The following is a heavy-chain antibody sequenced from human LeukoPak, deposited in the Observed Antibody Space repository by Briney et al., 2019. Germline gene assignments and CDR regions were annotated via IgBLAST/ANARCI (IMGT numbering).Heavy chain of an antibody. V-gene: IGHV3-43*02. CDR1: GFTFDEYA. CDR2: ISGDGCST. J-gene: IGHJ5*02. CDR3: AKDLERSGEALNRFAP. Sequence: GGALRLSCAASGFTFDEYAMHWVRQAPGKGVEWVSLISGDGCSTYYADSVKGRFTISRSNGKHSPSLPMNSLRTADTALYYRAKDLERSGEALNRFAPWGQGTLLTVSS. D-gene: IGHD1-1*01.